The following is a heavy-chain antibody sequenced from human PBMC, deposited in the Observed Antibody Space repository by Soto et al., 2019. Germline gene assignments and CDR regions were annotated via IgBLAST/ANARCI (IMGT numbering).Heavy chain of an antibody. CDR1: GDSVSSNSAA. V-gene: IGHV6-1*01. CDR2: TYYRSKWYN. J-gene: IGHJ4*02. Sequence: QPLSLTSVISGDSVSSNSAACNWIRHSPSRGLEWLGRTYYRSKWYNDYAVSVKSRITINPDTSKNQFSLQLNSVTPEDTAVYYCARGRDMRFIAAAGTEAFDYWGQGTLVTVSS. CDR3: ARGRDMRFIAAAGTEAFDY. D-gene: IGHD6-13*01.